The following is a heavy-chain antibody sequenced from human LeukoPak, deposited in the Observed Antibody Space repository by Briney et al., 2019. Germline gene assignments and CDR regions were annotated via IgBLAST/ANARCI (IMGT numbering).Heavy chain of an antibody. CDR2: ITPHSGGT. J-gene: IGHJ3*02. CDR1: GYTFTGYY. CDR3: ARGLPAVAGLDAFDI. D-gene: IGHD6-19*01. Sequence: ASVRVSCKASGYTFTGYYMHWVRQAPGQGLEWMGWITPHSGGTNYAQKFQGRVTMTRDTSISPAYTELRRLTSDDTAVYYCARGLPAVAGLDAFDIWGQGTMVTVSS. V-gene: IGHV1-2*02.